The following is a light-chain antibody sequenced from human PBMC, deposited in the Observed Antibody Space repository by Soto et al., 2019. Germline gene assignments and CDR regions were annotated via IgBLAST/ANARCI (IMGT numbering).Light chain of an antibody. CDR2: KVS. V-gene: IGKV2-30*01. J-gene: IGKJ5*01. CDR1: LSLVYSNGDTS. CDR3: MHGRYWPFT. Sequence: VVMTQSPLSLPVTLGQPASISCRSILSLVYSNGDTSLNWFQQRPGQSPRRLIYKVSNRDSWVPDRFSCSGSDGDVSLKISRGEDEDVGAYYCMHGRYWPFTFGQGTRLDIK.